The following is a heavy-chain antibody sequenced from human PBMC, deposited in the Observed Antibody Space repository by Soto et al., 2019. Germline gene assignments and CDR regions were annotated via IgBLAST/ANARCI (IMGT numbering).Heavy chain of an antibody. CDR1: GDSISSGDHY. D-gene: IGHD6-6*01. CDR2: IYYSVTT. J-gene: IGHJ4*02. Sequence: QVQLQESGPGLVKPSQTLSLTCTVSGDSISSGDHYWSWIRQPPGKALEWIGYIYYSVTTYSRPSLQSRVTISVDTSKNQFSMKLNSVTAADTAVYYCARGAYSDSSSYFDYWGQGTLVPVSS. V-gene: IGHV4-30-4*01. CDR3: ARGAYSDSSSYFDY.